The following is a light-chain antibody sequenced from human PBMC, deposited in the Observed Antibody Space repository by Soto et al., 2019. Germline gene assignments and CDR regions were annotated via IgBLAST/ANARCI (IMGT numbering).Light chain of an antibody. V-gene: IGKV1-5*03. J-gene: IGKJ5*01. CDR2: KAS. CDR3: HSRA. Sequence: DIQITQSPSTLSVSVGDRVTITCRASQTISSWLAWYQQKPGKAPKLLIYKASTLKSGVPSRFSGSGSETEFTLTISRLQPDDFATYFCHSRAFGQGTRLEIK. CDR1: QTISSW.